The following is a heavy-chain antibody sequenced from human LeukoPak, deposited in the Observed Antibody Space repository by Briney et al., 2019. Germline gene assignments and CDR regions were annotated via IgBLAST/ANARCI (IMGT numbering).Heavy chain of an antibody. CDR1: DGSISGTGYS. CDR3: ARLGYCSSTACYLDY. V-gene: IGHV4-39*01. D-gene: IGHD2-2*01. Sequence: SETLSLTCTVSDGSISGTGYSWGWIRQSPEKGLEWIGTVYHTGSTHYNPSLKGRVTITVDTSNIQFSLNLRSVIAADTAVYYCARLGYCSSTACYLDYWGQGTLVTVSS. CDR2: VYHTGST. J-gene: IGHJ4*02.